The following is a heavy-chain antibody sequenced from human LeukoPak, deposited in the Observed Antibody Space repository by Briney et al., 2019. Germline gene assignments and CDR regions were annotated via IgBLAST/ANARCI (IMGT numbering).Heavy chain of an antibody. CDR1: GYTFTAYY. J-gene: IGHJ3*02. V-gene: IGHV1-2*02. Sequence: GASVKVSCKASGYTFTAYYMHWVRQAPGQGLEWMGWIDPNNGATKYAQNFEGRVTLTRDTSISTAYMELNRLTSDDTAVYYCARDGYSGGAFDIWGQGTLVTVSS. CDR2: IDPNNGAT. CDR3: ARDGYSGGAFDI. D-gene: IGHD5-12*01.